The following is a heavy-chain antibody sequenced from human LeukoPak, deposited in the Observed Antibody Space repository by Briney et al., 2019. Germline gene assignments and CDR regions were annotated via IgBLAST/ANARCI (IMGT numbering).Heavy chain of an antibody. D-gene: IGHD3-10*01. CDR3: ARAVTMVRGVIKVKRFDP. CDR1: GYTFTGYY. Sequence: GASVKVSCKASGYTFTGYYMHWARQAPGQGLEWMGWINPNSGGTNYAQKFQGRVIMTRDTSISTAYMELSRLRSDDTAVYYCARAVTMVRGVIKVKRFDPRGQGTLVTVSS. J-gene: IGHJ5*02. CDR2: INPNSGGT. V-gene: IGHV1-2*02.